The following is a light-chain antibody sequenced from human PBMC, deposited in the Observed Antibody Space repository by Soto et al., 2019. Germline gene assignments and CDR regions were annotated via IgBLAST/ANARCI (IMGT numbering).Light chain of an antibody. CDR1: QSVGTY. V-gene: IGKV3-11*01. J-gene: IGKJ4*01. CDR3: QQRRAWPRV. CDR2: DAS. Sequence: EIALTQSPATLSWSPGERATLSCRASQSVGTYLVWYQQKPGQAPRLLIYDASTRPIGIPDRFSGSGSGTDFALTISSLEPGDSAVYYCQQRRAWPRVFGGGTRME.